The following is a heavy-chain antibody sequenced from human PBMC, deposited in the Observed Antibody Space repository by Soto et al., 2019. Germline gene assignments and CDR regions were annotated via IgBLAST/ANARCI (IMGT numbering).Heavy chain of an antibody. J-gene: IGHJ6*02. Sequence: QVQLVQSGAEVNKPGSSVKVSCKAYGGTFSSYAIGWVRQAPGQGLEWMGGIIPISGTANYAQKFQGRVTITADKSTSTAYMELSSLRSEDTAVYYCARSHGSSTSLEIYYYYYYGMDVWGQGTTVTVSS. D-gene: IGHD2-2*01. CDR2: IIPISGTA. V-gene: IGHV1-69*06. CDR3: ARSHGSSTSLEIYYYYYYGMDV. CDR1: GGTFSSYA.